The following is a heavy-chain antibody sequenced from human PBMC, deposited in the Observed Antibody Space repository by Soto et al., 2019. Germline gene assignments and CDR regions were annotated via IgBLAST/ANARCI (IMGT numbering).Heavy chain of an antibody. D-gene: IGHD2-2*01. Sequence: EVQVVESGGGLVKPGGSLRLSCAASGFTFSEYSFLWVRQAPGKGLEWLSFIANGDNHIFYSDSLKGRSTISRDNAKNPVYLQLTSLRADDSAVYYCARENGHCTDACNRGAFDIWGQGTMVTVSS. CDR3: ARENGHCTDACNRGAFDI. J-gene: IGHJ3*02. CDR1: GFTFSEYS. CDR2: IANGDNHI. V-gene: IGHV3-21*01.